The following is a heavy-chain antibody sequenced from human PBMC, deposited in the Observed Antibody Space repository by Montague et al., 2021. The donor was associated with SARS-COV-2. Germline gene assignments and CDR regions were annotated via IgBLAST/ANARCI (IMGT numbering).Heavy chain of an antibody. D-gene: IGHD5-24*01. CDR2: LYYSRDT. V-gene: IGHV4-39*01. CDR1: GVSIRSSAYH. J-gene: IGHJ6*02. CDR3: ASQGLIPRWIQLPDNYGIDA. Sequence: SETLSLTCTVSGVSIRSSAYHWAWIRQPPGKGLEWIGSLYYSRDTYNNPSLKSRVTISVDTAKNQFSLKLTSVTAADTAVYYCASQGLIPRWIQLPDNYGIDAWGQGTTVAVSS.